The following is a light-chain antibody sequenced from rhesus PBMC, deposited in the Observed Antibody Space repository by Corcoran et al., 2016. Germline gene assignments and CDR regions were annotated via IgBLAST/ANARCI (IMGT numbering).Light chain of an antibody. CDR1: QSISSW. J-gene: IGKJ2*01. V-gene: IGKV1-22*01. CDR2: KAS. CDR3: LQYSSSPLYS. Sequence: DLQMTQSPSSLSASVGDTVTITCRASQSISSWLDWYQPKPGKAPKLLNDKASSLQSGFPSKFSVSGSGTEFTLTISSMQPEDFATYYCLQYSSSPLYSFGQGTKVEIK.